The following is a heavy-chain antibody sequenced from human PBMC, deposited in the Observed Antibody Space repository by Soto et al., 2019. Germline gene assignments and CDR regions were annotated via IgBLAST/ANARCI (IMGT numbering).Heavy chain of an antibody. Sequence: RASVKVSCKSCGYTFTGYYMHWVRQAPGQGLEWMGWINPKSGGTNNGQNFQGRATMTRDTSISTDCMELSSLRSDDTAVYYCARVIAARSNWFDSWGQGTLVTVSS. J-gene: IGHJ5*01. V-gene: IGHV1-2*02. D-gene: IGHD6-6*01. CDR3: ARVIAARSNWFDS. CDR2: INPKSGGT. CDR1: GYTFTGYY.